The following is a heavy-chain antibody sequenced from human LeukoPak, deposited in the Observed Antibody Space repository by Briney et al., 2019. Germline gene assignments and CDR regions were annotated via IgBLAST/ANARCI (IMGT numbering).Heavy chain of an antibody. D-gene: IGHD3-22*01. CDR3: AKEGYYYDSSGYYLPVGYDY. Sequence: PGGSLRLSCAASGFTFSSYAMGWVRQAPGKGLEWISSISGSGGSTYYADSVKGRFTISRDNSKNTLYLRMNSLRAEDTAVYYCAKEGYYYDSSGYYLPVGYDYWGQGTLVTVSS. J-gene: IGHJ4*02. CDR2: ISGSGGST. CDR1: GFTFSSYA. V-gene: IGHV3-23*01.